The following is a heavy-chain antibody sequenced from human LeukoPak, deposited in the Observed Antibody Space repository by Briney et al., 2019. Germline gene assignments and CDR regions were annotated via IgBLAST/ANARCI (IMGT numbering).Heavy chain of an antibody. Sequence: GGSLRLSCAASGFTFSAYNMIWVRQAPGKGLEWLSYISGSSSAIYYADSAQGRFTISRDNAKNSLSLQMSSLRVEDRAVYYCVRDRALGVRDGFILAWGQGTLVTVSS. CDR3: VRDRALGVRDGFILA. D-gene: IGHD5-24*01. J-gene: IGHJ5*02. CDR1: GFTFSAYN. CDR2: ISGSSSAI. V-gene: IGHV3-48*01.